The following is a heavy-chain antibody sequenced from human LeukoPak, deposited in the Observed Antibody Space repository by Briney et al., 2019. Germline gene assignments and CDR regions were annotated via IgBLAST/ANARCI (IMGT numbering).Heavy chain of an antibody. Sequence: VKVSCKCSVCTFSSYAISWVRQAPGQGLGWVGGTIPICGTANYAQKVPGRVTITTDESTSTSTMVLSSLRSEDTAVYYYARPSVIATTVTDDVFDMWSQATMLTVSS. CDR1: VCTFSSYA. CDR3: ARPSVIATTVTDDVFDM. CDR2: TIPICGTA. D-gene: IGHD4-11*01. J-gene: IGHJ3*02. V-gene: IGHV1-69*05.